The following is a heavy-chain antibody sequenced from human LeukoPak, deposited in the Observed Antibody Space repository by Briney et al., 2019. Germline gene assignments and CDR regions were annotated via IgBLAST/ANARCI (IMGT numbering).Heavy chain of an antibody. CDR2: ISSGSNDI. D-gene: IGHD6-13*01. CDR1: GFTFSSYS. Sequence: GGSLRLSCAGSGFTFSSYSMNWVRQAPRKGLEWVSFISSGSNDIYYADSAKGRFTISRDNAKNSLYLEMNSLRAEDTAVYCCARSIGAAYFDNWGQGTLVTVSS. V-gene: IGHV3-21*01. CDR3: ARSIGAAYFDN. J-gene: IGHJ4*02.